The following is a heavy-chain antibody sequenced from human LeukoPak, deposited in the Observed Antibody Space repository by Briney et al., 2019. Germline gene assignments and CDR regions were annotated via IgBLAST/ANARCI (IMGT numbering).Heavy chain of an antibody. CDR3: ARDRLLYYYDSGPTGHFQH. D-gene: IGHD3-22*01. V-gene: IGHV3-23*01. J-gene: IGHJ1*01. CDR1: GFTFSSYA. CDR2: ISGSGGST. Sequence: GGSLRLSRAASGFTFSSYAMSWVRQAPGKGLEWVSAISGSGGSTYYADSVKGRFTISRDNSKNTLYLQMSSLRADDTAVYYCARDRLLYYYDSGPTGHFQHWGQGTLVTV.